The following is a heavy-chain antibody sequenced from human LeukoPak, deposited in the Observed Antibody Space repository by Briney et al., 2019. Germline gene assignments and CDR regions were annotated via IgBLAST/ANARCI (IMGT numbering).Heavy chain of an antibody. CDR1: GFTFSSYS. Sequence: NPGGSLRLSCAASGFTFSSYSMNWGRQAPGKVLEWVSSISSSSSYIYYADSVKGRFTISRDNAKNSLHLQMNSLRAEDTAVYYCARVHLEDIVVVPAAFDYWGQGTLVTVSS. CDR3: ARVHLEDIVVVPAAFDY. J-gene: IGHJ4*02. CDR2: ISSSSSYI. V-gene: IGHV3-21*01. D-gene: IGHD2-2*01.